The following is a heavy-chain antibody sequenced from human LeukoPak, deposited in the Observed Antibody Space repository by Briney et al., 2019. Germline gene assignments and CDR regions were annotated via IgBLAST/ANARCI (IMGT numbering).Heavy chain of an antibody. Sequence: GGSLRLSCAASGLSFSSYGMHWVRQAPGKGLEWVAFIQYDGSNKFYADSVKGRFTISRDNSKNTLYLQMNSLRAEDTAVYYCARVNTDVGPELLLRYFDWSFDYWGQGTLVTVSS. V-gene: IGHV3-30*12. CDR1: GLSFSSYG. CDR2: IQYDGSNK. D-gene: IGHD3-9*01. J-gene: IGHJ4*02. CDR3: ARVNTDVGPELLLRYFDWSFDY.